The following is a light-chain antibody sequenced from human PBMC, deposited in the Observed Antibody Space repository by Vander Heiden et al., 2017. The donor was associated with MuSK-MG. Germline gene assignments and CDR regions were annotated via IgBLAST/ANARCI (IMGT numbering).Light chain of an antibody. CDR3: HSVDTSGNYVI. CDR2: KDN. CDR1: GLQKEH. J-gene: IGLJ2*01. Sequence: DELTPPPSVAVSPWQTARITCPGDGLQKEHAHWYTQESVQAPVMLIHKDNERPSGTPERFSGSTSAPTVTLTISGVQADDEADYYCHSVDTSGNYVIFGGGTKLTVL. V-gene: IGLV3-25*02.